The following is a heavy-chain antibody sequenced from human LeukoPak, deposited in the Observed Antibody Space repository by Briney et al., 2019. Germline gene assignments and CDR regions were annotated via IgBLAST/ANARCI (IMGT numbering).Heavy chain of an antibody. CDR2: ISHDESTK. CDR1: GFIFSGYG. V-gene: IGHV3-30*18. D-gene: IGHD3-10*01. CDR3: AKDRIVISFGDVSKH. Sequence: GGSLRLSCAASGFIFSGYGMHWVRQAPGKGLEWVALISHDESTKHYADSVKGRFTISRDNSKNTLYLQMNSLRVEDTAVYYCAKDRIVISFGDVSKHWGQGTLVTVSS. J-gene: IGHJ1*01.